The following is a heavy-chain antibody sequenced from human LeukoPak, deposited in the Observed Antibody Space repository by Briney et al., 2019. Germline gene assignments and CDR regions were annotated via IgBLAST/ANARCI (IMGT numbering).Heavy chain of an antibody. Sequence: GSSVKVSCKASGGTFSSYAISWVRQAPGQGLEWMGRIIPILGIANYAQKFQGRVTITADKSTSTAYMELSSLRSEDTAVYYCARGDYDYVWGSYRYGFDYWGQGTLVTVSS. CDR2: IIPILGIA. CDR1: GGTFSSYA. CDR3: ARGDYDYVWGSYRYGFDY. V-gene: IGHV1-69*04. D-gene: IGHD3-16*02. J-gene: IGHJ4*02.